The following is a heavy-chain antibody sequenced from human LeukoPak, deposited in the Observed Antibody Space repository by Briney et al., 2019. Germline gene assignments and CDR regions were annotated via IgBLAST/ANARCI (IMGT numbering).Heavy chain of an antibody. CDR2: ISSNGRDT. Sequence: GGSLRLSCAASGFTFSNYWMHWVRQAPEKGLVWVSRISSNGRDTGYADSVKGRFTISRDNAKNTLYLQMNSLRAEDTAAYYCARAPPYYYDTTGSYYFDYWGQGTLVTVSS. CDR3: ARAPPYYYDTTGSYYFDY. J-gene: IGHJ4*02. D-gene: IGHD3-22*01. V-gene: IGHV3-74*01. CDR1: GFTFSNYW.